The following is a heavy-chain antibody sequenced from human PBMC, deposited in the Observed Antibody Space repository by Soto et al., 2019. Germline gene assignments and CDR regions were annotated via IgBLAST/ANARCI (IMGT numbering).Heavy chain of an antibody. Sequence: QVQLVESGGGVVQPGRSLRLSCAASGFTFSSYGMHWVRQAPGKGLAWVAVIWYDGSNKYYAGSVKGRFTISRDNSKNALYLQMNGRRAEDTAVYYCARSSSGRGGGVVWFAPWGQGNLVTVSS. CDR3: ARSSSGRGGGVVWFAP. CDR1: GFTFSSYG. V-gene: IGHV3-33*01. J-gene: IGHJ5*02. D-gene: IGHD6-19*01. CDR2: IWYDGSNK.